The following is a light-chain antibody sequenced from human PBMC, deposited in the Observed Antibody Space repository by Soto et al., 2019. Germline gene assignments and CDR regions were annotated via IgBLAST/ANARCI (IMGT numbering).Light chain of an antibody. CDR2: GAS. V-gene: IGKV3-20*01. Sequence: EIGLTQSPGTLSLSPGERATLSCRANQRVSSAYLAWYQQKPGQAPRLLISGASIRDTGIPERFSGSGSGTDCTITSSRLEPEDSAVYYFQQDGSSPPYTFGQVTKLEIK. J-gene: IGKJ2*01. CDR1: QRVSSAY. CDR3: QQDGSSPPYT.